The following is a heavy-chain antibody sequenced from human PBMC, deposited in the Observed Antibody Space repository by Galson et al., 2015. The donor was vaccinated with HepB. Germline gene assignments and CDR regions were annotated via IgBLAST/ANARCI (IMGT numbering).Heavy chain of an antibody. D-gene: IGHD4-11*01. CDR1: GGTFRNYA. CDR3: ARSPAWYSIDY. Sequence: SVKVSCKASGGTFRNYAISWVRQAPGQGLEWMGRFIPVLDITNYAQKFQGRITITADKSTSTDYMELGSLRSDDTAVYYCARSPAWYSIDYWGQGTLVIVSS. V-gene: IGHV1-69*04. CDR2: FIPVLDIT. J-gene: IGHJ4*02.